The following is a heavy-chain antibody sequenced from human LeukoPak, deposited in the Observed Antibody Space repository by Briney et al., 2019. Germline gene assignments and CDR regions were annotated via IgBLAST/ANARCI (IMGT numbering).Heavy chain of an antibody. Sequence: GGSLRLSCAASGFTFSSHAMSWVRQARGKGLEWVSAISGSGGSTYYADSVRGRVTISRDNSKNTPYLQMNSLRAEDTAVYYCAKDSSHYYDSSGYRGRGGCFDYWGQGTLVTVSS. CDR1: GFTFSSHA. D-gene: IGHD3-22*01. J-gene: IGHJ4*02. CDR2: ISGSGGST. V-gene: IGHV3-23*01. CDR3: AKDSSHYYDSSGYRGRGGCFDY.